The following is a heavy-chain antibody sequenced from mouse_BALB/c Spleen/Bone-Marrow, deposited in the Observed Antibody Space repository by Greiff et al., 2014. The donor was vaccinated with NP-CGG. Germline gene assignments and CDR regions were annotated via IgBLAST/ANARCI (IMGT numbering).Heavy chain of an antibody. V-gene: IGHV14-3*02. D-gene: IGHD1-1*01. Sequence: VQLQQSGAELVKPGASVKLSCTASGFNFKDTYMHWVKQRPEQGLEWIGRIDLANGNTKYDPKFQGKATITADTSSNTAYLQLSSLTSEDTAVYYCAPYYYGSSQFAYWGQGTLVTVSA. CDR3: APYYYGSSQFAY. CDR2: IDLANGNT. CDR1: GFNFKDTY. J-gene: IGHJ3*01.